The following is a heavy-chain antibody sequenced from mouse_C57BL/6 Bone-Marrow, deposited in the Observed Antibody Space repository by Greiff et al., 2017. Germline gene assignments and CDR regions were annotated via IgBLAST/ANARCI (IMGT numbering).Heavy chain of an antibody. CDR2: ISSGSSTI. CDR3: ARERYSNCWFAY. Sequence: EVNLVESGGGLVKPGGSLKLSCAASGFTFSDYGMHWVRQAPEKGLEWVAYISSGSSTIYYADTVKGRFTISRDNAKNPLFLQMTSLRSEYTAMYYCARERYSNCWFAYWGQGTLVTVSA. J-gene: IGHJ3*01. D-gene: IGHD2-5*01. V-gene: IGHV5-17*01. CDR1: GFTFSDYG.